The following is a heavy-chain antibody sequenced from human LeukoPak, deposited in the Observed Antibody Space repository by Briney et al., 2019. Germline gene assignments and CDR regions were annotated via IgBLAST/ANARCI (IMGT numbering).Heavy chain of an antibody. CDR2: VDPEHGET. D-gene: IGHD6-13*01. V-gene: IGHV1-24*01. J-gene: IGHJ4*02. CDR1: GYSLTKLS. CDR3: ARDGVGISTTFDY. Sequence: GASVKVSCKVSGYSLTKLSMHWVRQAPGEGLEWMGGVDPEHGETIYAQKFQGRVTMTRDTSISTAYMELSRLRSDDTAVYYCARDGVGISTTFDYWGQGTLVTVSS.